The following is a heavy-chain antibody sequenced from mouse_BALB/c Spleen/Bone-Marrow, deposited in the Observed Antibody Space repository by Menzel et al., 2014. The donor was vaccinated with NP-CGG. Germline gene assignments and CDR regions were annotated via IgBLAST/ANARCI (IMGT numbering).Heavy chain of an antibody. J-gene: IGHJ4*01. V-gene: IGHV1-54*01. CDR1: GHAFTNYL. Sequence: QVQLQQPGAELVRPGTSVKVSCKASGHAFTNYLLEWVKQRPGQGLEWIGVINPGSGGTKYNEKFKGKATLTVDKSSSTAYMQLSSLTPDDSAVYFCARRNRDYYAMDYWGQGTSVTVSS. CDR3: ARRNRDYYAMDY. CDR2: INPGSGGT.